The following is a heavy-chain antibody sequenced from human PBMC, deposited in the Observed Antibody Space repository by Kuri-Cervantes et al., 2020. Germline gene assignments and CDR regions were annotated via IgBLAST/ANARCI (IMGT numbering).Heavy chain of an antibody. Sequence: ASVKVSCKVSGYTLTELSMHWVRQAPGKGLEWMGGFDPEDGETIYAQEFQGRVTMTEDTSTDTAYMELSSLRSEDTAVYYCARGDCSGGSCYSYYYYGMDVWGQGTTVTVSS. CDR1: GYTLTELS. D-gene: IGHD2-15*01. CDR2: FDPEDGET. J-gene: IGHJ6*02. V-gene: IGHV1-24*01. CDR3: ARGDCSGGSCYSYYYYGMDV.